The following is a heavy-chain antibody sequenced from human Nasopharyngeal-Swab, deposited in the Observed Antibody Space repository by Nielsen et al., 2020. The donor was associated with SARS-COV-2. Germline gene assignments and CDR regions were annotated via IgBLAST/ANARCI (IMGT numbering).Heavy chain of an antibody. Sequence: GESLKISCAASGFTFSTYWMGWVRQAPGNGLEWVANIKQDGRETYYVGSVRGRFTISRDNADNSLYLQMNSLRAEDTALYYCARDLGYVSPGGYFYYQGMDVWGPGTTATVSS. CDR3: ARDLGYVSPGGYFYYQGMDV. CDR1: GFTFSTYW. V-gene: IGHV3-7*01. CDR2: IKQDGRET. J-gene: IGHJ6*02. D-gene: IGHD6-13*01.